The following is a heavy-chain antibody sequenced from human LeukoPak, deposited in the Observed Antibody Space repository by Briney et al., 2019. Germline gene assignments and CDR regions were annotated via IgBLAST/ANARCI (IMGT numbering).Heavy chain of an antibody. CDR2: ITGSGSNT. J-gene: IGHJ4*02. CDR1: GFSFSSFA. CDR3: AKDHSDGRYSSGWYYFDY. V-gene: IGHV3-23*01. Sequence: GGSLRLSCAASGFSFSSFAMSWVRQAPGKGLEWVSAITGSGSNTYYADSVKGRFTISRDNSKNTLYLQMNSLRAEDTAVYYCAKDHSDGRYSSGWYYFDYWGQGTLVTVSS. D-gene: IGHD6-19*01.